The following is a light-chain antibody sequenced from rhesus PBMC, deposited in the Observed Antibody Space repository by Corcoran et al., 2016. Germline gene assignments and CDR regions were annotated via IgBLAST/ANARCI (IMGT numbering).Light chain of an antibody. CDR3: LLYYGCAQFV. CDR2: TTN. J-gene: IGLJ6*01. Sequence: QPVVTQEPSITVSPGGTVTLTCGSSTGAVTSGNFTHWLQQKPGQAPRGLIYTTNNKQSWTPARFSGSLAGGKAALTLSGAQPEDEAEYYCLLYYGCAQFVFGSGTKLTVL. CDR1: TGAVTSGNF. V-gene: IGLV7-76*01.